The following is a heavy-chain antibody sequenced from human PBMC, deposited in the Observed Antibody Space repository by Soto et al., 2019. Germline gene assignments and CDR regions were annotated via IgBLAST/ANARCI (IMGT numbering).Heavy chain of an antibody. CDR1: GYTFTSYY. CDR2: INPSGGST. CDR3: AREGGGLRFLENIDY. D-gene: IGHD3-3*01. Sequence: QVQLVQSGAEVKKPGASVKVSCKASGYTFTSYYMHWVRQAPGQGLEWMGIINPSGGSTSYAQKFQGRVTMTRDTSTSTVYRELSSLRSEDTAVYYCAREGGGLRFLENIDYWGQGTLVTVSS. J-gene: IGHJ4*02. V-gene: IGHV1-46*01.